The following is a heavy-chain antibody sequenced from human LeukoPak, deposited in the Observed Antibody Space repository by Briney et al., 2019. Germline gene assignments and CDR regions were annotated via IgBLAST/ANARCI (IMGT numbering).Heavy chain of an antibody. Sequence: GGSLRLSCTASGFTFSNYSMAWVRQAPGQGLEWVSSISSSSSYIYYADSVKGRFTISRDNAKNSLYLQMNSLRAEDTAVYYCARDGDCSGGSCYWNYYYYGMDVWGQGTTVTVSS. V-gene: IGHV3-21*01. CDR2: ISSSSSYI. CDR1: GFTFSNYS. CDR3: ARDGDCSGGSCYWNYYYYGMDV. J-gene: IGHJ6*02. D-gene: IGHD2-15*01.